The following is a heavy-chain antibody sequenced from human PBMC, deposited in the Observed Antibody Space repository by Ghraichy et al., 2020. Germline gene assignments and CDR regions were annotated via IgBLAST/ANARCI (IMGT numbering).Heavy chain of an antibody. V-gene: IGHV3-23*01. Sequence: SCAASGFTFSSYAMSWVRQAPGKGLEWVSAISGSGGSTYYADSVKGRFTISRDNSKNTLYLQMNSLRAEDTAVYYCVWGSYSSSSDPLATGTHYWGQGTLVTVSS. D-gene: IGHD6-6*01. CDR1: GFTFSSYA. CDR2: ISGSGGST. CDR3: VWGSYSSSSDPLATGTHY. J-gene: IGHJ4*02.